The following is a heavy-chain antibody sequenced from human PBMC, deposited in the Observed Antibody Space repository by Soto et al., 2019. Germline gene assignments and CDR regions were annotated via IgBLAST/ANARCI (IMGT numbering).Heavy chain of an antibody. CDR3: AKDGGHGARLHICGMDV. Sequence: QPQLVQSGVELKKPGASVRVSCKASGYPFTKLGSNWARRALGQGLAWMGWISRPRCGTKYAPKFRDRLTMVTDTAAKTAYMELRSLKSDDTAVYYCAKDGGHGARLHICGMDVWGQGTTVTVSS. J-gene: IGHJ6*02. V-gene: IGHV1-18*01. D-gene: IGHD2-21*01. CDR1: GYPFTKLG. CDR2: ISRPRCGT.